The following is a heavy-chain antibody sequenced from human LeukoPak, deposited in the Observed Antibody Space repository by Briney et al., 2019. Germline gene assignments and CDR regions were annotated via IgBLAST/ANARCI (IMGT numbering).Heavy chain of an antibody. V-gene: IGHV5-51*01. Sequence: GESLKISCKGSGYSFTSYWIGWVRQMPGKGLEWMGIIYPGDSDTRYSPSFQGQVTISADKSISTAYLQWSSLKASDTAMYYCARQDYDFWSGYLDSDAFDIWGQGTMVTVSS. CDR3: ARQDYDFWSGYLDSDAFDI. CDR1: GYSFTSYW. J-gene: IGHJ3*02. D-gene: IGHD3-3*01. CDR2: IYPGDSDT.